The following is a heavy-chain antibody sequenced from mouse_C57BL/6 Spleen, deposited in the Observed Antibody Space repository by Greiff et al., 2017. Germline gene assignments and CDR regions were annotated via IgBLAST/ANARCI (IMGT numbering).Heavy chain of an antibody. CDR1: GFTFSSYA. V-gene: IGHV5-4*01. CDR2: ISDGGSYT. CDR3: AREDYGKGFDD. Sequence: DVMLVESGGGLVKPGGSLKLSCAASGFTFSSYAMSWVRQTPEKRLEWVATISDGGSYTYYPDIVKGRFTISRANAKNNRYLQMSHLKSEDTAMYYCAREDYGKGFDDWGQGTTLTVSS. D-gene: IGHD2-1*01. J-gene: IGHJ2*01.